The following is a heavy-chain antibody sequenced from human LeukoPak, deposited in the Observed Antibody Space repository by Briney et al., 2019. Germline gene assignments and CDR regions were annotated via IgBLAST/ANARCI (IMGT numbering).Heavy chain of an antibody. CDR1: GFTFSSYS. CDR3: ARGATYYFGPASYYHGV. J-gene: IGHJ4*02. D-gene: IGHD3-10*01. Sequence: TGVSLRLSCAASGFTFSSYSMHWVRQAPGERLEWVAVISYDGRKKYYADSAKGRFTISRDNSKNTLYLQANSLRPEDTAVYYCARGATYYFGPASYYHGVWGQGTLVTVSS. CDR2: ISYDGRKK. V-gene: IGHV3-30*04.